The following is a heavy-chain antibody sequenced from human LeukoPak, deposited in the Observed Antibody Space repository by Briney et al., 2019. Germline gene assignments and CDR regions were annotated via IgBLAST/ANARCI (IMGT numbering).Heavy chain of an antibody. CDR2: IYTSGST. V-gene: IGHV4-61*02. Sequence: SQTLSLTCTVSGGSISSGSYYWSWIRQPAGKGLEWIGRIYTSGSTNYNPSLKSRVTISVDTSKNQFSLKLSSVTAADTAVYYCARDQPNGAFDIWGQGTMVTVSS. CDR3: ARDQPNGAFDI. J-gene: IGHJ3*02. CDR1: GGSISSGSYY.